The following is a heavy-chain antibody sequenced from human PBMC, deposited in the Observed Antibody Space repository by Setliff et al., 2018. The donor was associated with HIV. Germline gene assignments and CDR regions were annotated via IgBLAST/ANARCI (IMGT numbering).Heavy chain of an antibody. J-gene: IGHJ6*03. V-gene: IGHV4-39*01. CDR2: IYYTGST. D-gene: IGHD1-26*01. CDR1: GASISSSSHH. Sequence: PSETLSLTCTVPGASISSSSHHWAWIRQPPGKGLEYIGNIYYTGSTHHNPSLESRVATSVDTSKNQFSLKLSSVTAADTAVYYCARIVRWELVATSTFFYYYMDVWGKGTTVTVSS. CDR3: ARIVRWELVATSTFFYYYMDV.